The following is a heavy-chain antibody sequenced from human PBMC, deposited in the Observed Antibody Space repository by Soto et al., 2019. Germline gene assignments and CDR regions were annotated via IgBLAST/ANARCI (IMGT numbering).Heavy chain of an antibody. V-gene: IGHV1-2*02. CDR1: VYTFSCYY. Sequence: ASVXVSFQSCVYTFSCYYMHLLRQAPGQGLEWMGWINPNSGDTNYAQKFQGRVTMTRDTSISTAYMELSRLTSEDTAVFYCARARTYYFESSDSDTWGRGTLVTVSS. D-gene: IGHD3-22*01. CDR3: ARARTYYFESSDSDT. J-gene: IGHJ5*02. CDR2: INPNSGDT.